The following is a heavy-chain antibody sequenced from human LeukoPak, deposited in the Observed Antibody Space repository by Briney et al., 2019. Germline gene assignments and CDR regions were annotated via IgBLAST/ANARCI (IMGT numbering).Heavy chain of an antibody. D-gene: IGHD2-21*02. CDR1: GGSFTDYY. V-gene: IGHV4-34*01. CDR3: ARGPVWDDGLTGISYYFGLDV. CDR2: IHHRAGA. J-gene: IGHJ6*02. Sequence: PSETLSLTCAVYGGSFTDYYWSWIRHLPGKGLEWIGEIHHRAGANYNPSLWGRVTISADTSKSQFSLHLTSVTAADTATFYCARGPVWDDGLTGISYYFGLDVWGHGTTVTVFS.